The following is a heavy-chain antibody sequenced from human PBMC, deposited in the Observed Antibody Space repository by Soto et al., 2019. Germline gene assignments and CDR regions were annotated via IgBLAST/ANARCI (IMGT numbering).Heavy chain of an antibody. D-gene: IGHD4-17*01. J-gene: IGHJ4*01. CDR1: GFTFSSYA. CDR2: ISNSGGSR. V-gene: IGHV3-23*01. Sequence: EVQLLESGGGLVQPGGSLRLSCAASGFTFSSYAMSWVRQTPERGLECVSAISNSGGSRYYADSVKGRFTISRDNSKNMVYLQVNSLRAEDTAVYYCAKSYGDGYYFDYWGHGTLVTVSS. CDR3: AKSYGDGYYFDY.